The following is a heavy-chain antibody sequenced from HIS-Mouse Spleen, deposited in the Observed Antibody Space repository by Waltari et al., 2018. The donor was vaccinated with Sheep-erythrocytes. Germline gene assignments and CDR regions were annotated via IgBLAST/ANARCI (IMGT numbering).Heavy chain of an antibody. V-gene: IGHV4-30-2*01. CDR2: IYHSGST. Sequence: QLQLQESGSGLVKPSQTLSLTCAVSGGSISSGGYSWSWIRQPPGKGLEWIGYIYHSGSTYYNPSLKSRVTISVDRSKNQFSLKLSSVTAADTAVYYCARDSDYGDYALDYWGQGTLVTVSS. J-gene: IGHJ4*02. D-gene: IGHD4-17*01. CDR1: GGSISSGGYS. CDR3: ARDSDYGDYALDY.